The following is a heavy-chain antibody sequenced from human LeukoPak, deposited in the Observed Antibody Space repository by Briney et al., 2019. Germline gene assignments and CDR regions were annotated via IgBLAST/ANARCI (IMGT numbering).Heavy chain of an antibody. Sequence: NPGGSLRLSCAASGFTFSDYYMSWIRQAPGKGLEWISYITNGGSTIYYADSVKGRFTISRDNAKNSLYLQMNNLRVEDTAVYYCAKDLGRYDYGDYMYYFDYWGQGTLVTVSS. D-gene: IGHD4-17*01. V-gene: IGHV3-11*01. CDR3: AKDLGRYDYGDYMYYFDY. J-gene: IGHJ4*02. CDR1: GFTFSDYY. CDR2: ITNGGSTI.